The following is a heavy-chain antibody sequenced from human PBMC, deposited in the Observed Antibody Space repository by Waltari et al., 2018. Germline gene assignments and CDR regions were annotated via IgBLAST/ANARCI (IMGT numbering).Heavy chain of an antibody. V-gene: IGHV4-30-2*01. J-gene: IGHJ6*02. D-gene: IGHD3-3*01. CDR1: GGSISSGGYY. CDR2: IYHSGST. Sequence: QVQLQESGPGLVKPSQTLSLTCTVSGGSISSGGYYWSWIRQQPGKGLEWIGYIYHSGSTYYNPSLKSRVTISVDRSKNQFSLKLSSVTAADTAVYYCARVARADDFWDDYGMDVWGQGTTVTVSS. CDR3: ARVARADDFWDDYGMDV.